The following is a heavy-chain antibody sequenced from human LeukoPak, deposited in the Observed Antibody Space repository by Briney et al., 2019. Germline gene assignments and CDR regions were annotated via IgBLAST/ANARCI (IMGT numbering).Heavy chain of an antibody. CDR2: INTNTGNP. CDR1: GYTFTSYA. CDR3: ARDSKYCSSTSCYTGDAFDI. J-gene: IGHJ3*02. V-gene: IGHV7-4-1*02. D-gene: IGHD2-2*02. Sequence: ASVKVSCKASGYTFTSYAMNWVRQAPGQGLEWMGWINTNTGNPTYAQGFTGRFVFSLDTSVSTAYLQISSLKAEDTAVYYCARDSKYCSSTSCYTGDAFDIWGQGTMVTVSS.